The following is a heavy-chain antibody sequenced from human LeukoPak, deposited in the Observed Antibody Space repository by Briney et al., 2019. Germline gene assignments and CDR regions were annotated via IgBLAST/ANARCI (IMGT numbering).Heavy chain of an antibody. CDR1: GYSISSGYY. D-gene: IGHD3-10*01. J-gene: IGHJ5*02. Sequence: SETLSLTCAVSGYSISSGYYWGWIRQPPGKGLEWIGSIYHSGSTYYNPSLKSRVTISVDTSKNQFSLKLSSVTAAGTAVYYCGSGRLLWFGELLSGNWFDPWGQGTLVTVSS. CDR2: IYHSGST. V-gene: IGHV4-38-2*01. CDR3: GSGRLLWFGELLSGNWFDP.